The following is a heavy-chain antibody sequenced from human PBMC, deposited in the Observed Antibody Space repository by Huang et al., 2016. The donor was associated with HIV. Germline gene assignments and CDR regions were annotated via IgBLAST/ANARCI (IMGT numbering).Heavy chain of an antibody. D-gene: IGHD2-15*01. Sequence: QVQLQESGPGPVKPSQTLSLTCTVSGDSISRGGYLWSWVRQSQGKGLEWIGSIYYTGTSAYNQVLRRRVTMSVDTAKNQFSLRLTSVTAEDTAVYYCARDRITQCNGGRCYSDWSDPWGQGTLVIVSS. CDR2: IYYTGTS. J-gene: IGHJ5*02. CDR3: ARDRITQCNGGRCYSDWSDP. V-gene: IGHV4-30-4*08. CDR1: GDSISRGGYL.